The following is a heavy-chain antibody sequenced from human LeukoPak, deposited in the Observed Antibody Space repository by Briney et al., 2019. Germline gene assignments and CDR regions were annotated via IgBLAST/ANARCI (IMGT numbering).Heavy chain of an antibody. V-gene: IGHV1-69*05. Sequence: SVKVSCKASGGTFSSYAISWVRQAPGQGLEWMGGIIPIFGTANYAQKFQGRVTITTDESTSTAYMELSSLRSEDTAVYYCAREAVPAAIVPRENFDYWGQGTLVTVSS. CDR1: GGTFSSYA. D-gene: IGHD2-2*01. CDR2: IIPIFGTA. J-gene: IGHJ4*02. CDR3: AREAVPAAIVPRENFDY.